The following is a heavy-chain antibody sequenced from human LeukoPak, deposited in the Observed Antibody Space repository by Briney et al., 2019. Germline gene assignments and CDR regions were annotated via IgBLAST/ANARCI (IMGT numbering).Heavy chain of an antibody. CDR3: ARGYRALVAAADY. D-gene: IGHD6-13*01. V-gene: IGHV3-21*01. CDR2: ISSSSSYI. CDR1: GFTFSSYS. Sequence: GGSLRLSCAASGFTFSSYSMNWVRQAPGKGLEWVSSISSSSSYIYYADSVKGRFTIFRDNAEISLYLQMNSLRAEDTAVYYCARGYRALVAAADYWGQGTLVTVSS. J-gene: IGHJ4*02.